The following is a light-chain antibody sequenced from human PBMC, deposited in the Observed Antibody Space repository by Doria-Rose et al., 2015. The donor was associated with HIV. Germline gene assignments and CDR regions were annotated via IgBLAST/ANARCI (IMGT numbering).Light chain of an antibody. Sequence: DIRLTQSPSSLSASIGDIATITCRASQTVSTYLNWFQQEPGKAPKLLIYAASRLQSGIPSRFGGSGSGTDFTLTISGLQPGDFATYYCQQTYSSPPWTFGQGTKVEMK. CDR3: QQTYSSPPWT. CDR1: QTVSTY. V-gene: IGKV1-39*01. CDR2: AAS. J-gene: IGKJ1*01.